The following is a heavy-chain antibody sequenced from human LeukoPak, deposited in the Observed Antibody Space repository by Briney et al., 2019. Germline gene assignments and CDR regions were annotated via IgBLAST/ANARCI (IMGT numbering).Heavy chain of an antibody. CDR1: GFTFSSYG. CDR3: ARDIAPAGLFFDY. CDR2: IKYDGSEK. D-gene: IGHD6-13*01. V-gene: IGHV3-7*01. J-gene: IGHJ4*02. Sequence: GGSLRLSCAASGFTFSSYGMHWVRQAPGKGLEWVANIKYDGSEKDYVDSVKGRFTISRDNAKNSLYLQMNSLRAEDTAVYYCARDIAPAGLFFDYWGQGTLVTVSS.